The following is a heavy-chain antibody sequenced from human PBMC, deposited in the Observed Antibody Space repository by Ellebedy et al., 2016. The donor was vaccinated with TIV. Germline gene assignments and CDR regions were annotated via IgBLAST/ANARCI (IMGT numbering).Heavy chain of an antibody. V-gene: IGHV5-51*01. CDR3: ARQGARPLDY. J-gene: IGHJ4*02. Sequence: GESLKISCKGSGYSFTSYWIGWVRRMPGKGLEWMGIIYPGDSDTTYSPSFQGQVTISADTSISSAYLQWSSLKASDTAMYYCARQGARPLDYWGQGTLVTVSS. CDR1: GYSFTSYW. CDR2: IYPGDSDT.